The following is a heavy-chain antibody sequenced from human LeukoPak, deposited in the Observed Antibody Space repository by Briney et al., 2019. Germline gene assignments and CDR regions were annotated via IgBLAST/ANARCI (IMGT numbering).Heavy chain of an antibody. V-gene: IGHV3-21*01. Sequence: NPGGSLRLSCTASGFTFSTYTMNWVRQAPGKGLEWVSSISSSSYYIYYADSVKGRFTISRDNAKNSLFLQMNSLRAEDTAVYYCGAAYSGSSPFDYWGQGTLVTVSS. CDR3: GAAYSGSSPFDY. J-gene: IGHJ4*02. CDR1: GFTFSTYT. CDR2: ISSSSYYI. D-gene: IGHD1-26*01.